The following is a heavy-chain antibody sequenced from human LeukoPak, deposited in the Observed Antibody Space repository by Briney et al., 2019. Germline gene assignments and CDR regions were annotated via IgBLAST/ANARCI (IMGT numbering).Heavy chain of an antibody. J-gene: IGHJ4*01. D-gene: IGHD3-22*01. V-gene: IGHV3-23*01. CDR1: GFTFSSYA. CDR2: ISGSGGST. CDR3: AKALPRYYYDSSGYAADY. Sequence: GGSLRLSCAASGFTFSSYAMSWVRQAPGKGLEWVSAISGSGGSTYYADSVKGRFTISRDNSKNTLYLQMNSLRAEDTAVYYCAKALPRYYYDSSGYAADYWGQEPWSPSPQ.